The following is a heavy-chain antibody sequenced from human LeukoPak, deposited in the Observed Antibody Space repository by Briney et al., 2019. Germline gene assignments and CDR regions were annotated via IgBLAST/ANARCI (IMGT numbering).Heavy chain of an antibody. Sequence: GASVKVSCKASGYTFTSYGISWVRQPPGQGLEWMGWISAYNGNTNYAQKLQGRVTMTTDTSTSTAYMELRSLRSDDTAVYYCARESDSSGYLPDTFDIWGQGTMVTVSS. J-gene: IGHJ3*02. CDR1: GYTFTSYG. CDR2: ISAYNGNT. D-gene: IGHD3-22*01. CDR3: ARESDSSGYLPDTFDI. V-gene: IGHV1-18*01.